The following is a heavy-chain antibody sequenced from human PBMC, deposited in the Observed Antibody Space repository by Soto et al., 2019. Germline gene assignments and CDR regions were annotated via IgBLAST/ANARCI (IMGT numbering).Heavy chain of an antibody. CDR2: IYHSGGT. J-gene: IGHJ5*02. V-gene: IGHV4-59*11. Sequence: QVQLHESGPGLVKPSETLSLTCTVSGDSISSHYWSWIRQPPGKGLEWIGHIYHSGGTRYNPSLRSRVTISVDTSKNQFSVKLRSVTAADTAVYYCAKNVAVGGFCLDPWGQGILVTVSS. CDR1: GDSISSHY. D-gene: IGHD6-19*01. CDR3: AKNVAVGGFCLDP.